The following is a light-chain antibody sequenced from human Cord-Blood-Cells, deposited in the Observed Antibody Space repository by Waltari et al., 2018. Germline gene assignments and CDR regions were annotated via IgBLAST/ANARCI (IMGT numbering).Light chain of an antibody. CDR3: QQYDNLPLT. V-gene: IGKV1-33*01. J-gene: IGKJ4*01. CDR2: DAS. Sequence: DIQMPQSPSSLSASVGDRVTITCQASQDISNYLNWYQQKPGKAPKLLIYDASDLETGVPSRFSGSGSGTDFTCTISSLQPEDIATYYCQQYDNLPLTFGGGTKVEIK. CDR1: QDISNY.